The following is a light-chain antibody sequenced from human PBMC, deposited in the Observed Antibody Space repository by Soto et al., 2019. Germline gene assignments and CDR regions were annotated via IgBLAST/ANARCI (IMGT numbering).Light chain of an antibody. V-gene: IGLV2-23*01. CDR1: NSDVESYNL. Sequence: QSALAQPASVSGSPGQSITISCTGTNSDVESYNLVSWFRQHPGEAPKLIVYEGTKRPSGVSNRFSGSKSGNPASLTISGLQAEDEANYYCCSYAGNSNLVFGGGTKLTVL. CDR2: EGT. J-gene: IGLJ3*02. CDR3: CSYAGNSNLV.